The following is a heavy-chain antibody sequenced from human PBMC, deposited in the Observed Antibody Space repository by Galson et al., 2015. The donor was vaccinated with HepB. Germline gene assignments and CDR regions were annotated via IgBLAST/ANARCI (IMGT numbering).Heavy chain of an antibody. CDR3: ARSFGTSDYWEAY. J-gene: IGHJ4*02. CDR1: GLTFSSYN. V-gene: IGHV3-21*01. D-gene: IGHD3-22*01. CDR2: ISSTLNI. Sequence: SLRLSCAASGLTFSSYNMHWVRQAPGKGLAWVSSISSTLNIFYADSVKGRFTISRDNAKNSLFLQMSSLRVEDTAVYYCARSFGTSDYWEAYWGQGTLVTVSS.